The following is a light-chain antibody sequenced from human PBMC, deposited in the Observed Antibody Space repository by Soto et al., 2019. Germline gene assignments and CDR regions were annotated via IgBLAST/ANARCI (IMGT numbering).Light chain of an antibody. CDR2: KVS. CDR1: QSLVNGAGNTY. J-gene: IGKJ2*01. CDR3: MQVTQWPPYT. Sequence: DVVLTQSPLSLPVTLGQPASISCRSSQSLVNGAGNTYLYWFHQRPGQSPRRLIYKVSNRDSGVPDRFSGNGSGTDFTLKISRVESEDIGVYYCMQVTQWPPYTYVQGTQLEIK. V-gene: IGKV2-30*01.